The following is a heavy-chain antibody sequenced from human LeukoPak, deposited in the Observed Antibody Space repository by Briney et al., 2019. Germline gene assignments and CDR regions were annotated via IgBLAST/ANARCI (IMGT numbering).Heavy chain of an antibody. J-gene: IGHJ6*03. D-gene: IGHD2-2*01. V-gene: IGHV1-2*02. CDR3: ARVGRGTVPLYYYYYMDV. CDR2: MNPNSGGT. CDR1: GYTFTSYD. Sequence: GASVKVSCKASGYTFTSYDINWVRQATGQGLEWMGWMNPNSGGTNYAQKFQGRVTMTRDTSISTAYMELSRLRSDDTAVYYCARVGRGTVPLYYYYYMDVWGKGTTVTVSS.